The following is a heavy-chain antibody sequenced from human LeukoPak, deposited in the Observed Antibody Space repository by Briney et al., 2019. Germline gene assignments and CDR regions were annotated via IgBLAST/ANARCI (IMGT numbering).Heavy chain of an antibody. CDR2: FDPEDGET. Sequence: ASVKVSCKASGGTFSSYAISWVRQPPGKGLEWMGGFDPEDGETIYAQKFQGRVTMTEDTSTDTAYMELSSLRSEDTAVYYCAPARGVYNWFDPWGQGTLVTVSS. CDR3: APARGVYNWFDP. D-gene: IGHD3-10*01. V-gene: IGHV1-24*01. CDR1: GGTFSSYA. J-gene: IGHJ5*02.